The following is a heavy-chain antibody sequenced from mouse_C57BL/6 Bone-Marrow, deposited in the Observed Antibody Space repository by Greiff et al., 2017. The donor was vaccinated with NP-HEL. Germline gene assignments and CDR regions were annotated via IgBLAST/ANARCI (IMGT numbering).Heavy chain of an antibody. D-gene: IGHD1-1*01. CDR3: AREGYYGRHYAMDY. V-gene: IGHV1-55*01. Sequence: QVQLQQPGAELVKPGASVKMSCKASGYTFPSYWITWVKQRPGQGLEWIGDIYPGRGSTNYNEKFKSKATLTVDTSSSTAYMQLSSLTSEDSAVYYCAREGYYGRHYAMDYWGQGTSVTVSS. CDR2: IYPGRGST. CDR1: GYTFPSYW. J-gene: IGHJ4*01.